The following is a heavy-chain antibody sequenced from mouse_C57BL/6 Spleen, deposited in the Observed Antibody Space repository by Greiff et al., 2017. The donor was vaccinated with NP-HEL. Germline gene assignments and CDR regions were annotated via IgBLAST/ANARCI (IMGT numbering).Heavy chain of an antibody. CDR2: ITPGGGYT. D-gene: IGHD2-12*01. V-gene: IGHV1-4*01. J-gene: IGHJ4*01. CDR1: GYTFTSYT. CDR3: ARDLYDDAMDY. Sequence: VQLLESGAGLVKPGASVKLSCKASGYTFTSYTMHWVHQRPGQGLEWIGYITPGGGYTKYNQKFKDKATVTADKSSSTAYMQLSSLTSEDSAVYYCARDLYDDAMDYWGQGTSVTVSS.